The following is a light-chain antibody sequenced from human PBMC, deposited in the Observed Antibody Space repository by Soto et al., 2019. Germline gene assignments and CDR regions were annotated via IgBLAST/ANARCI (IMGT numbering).Light chain of an antibody. Sequence: QSALTQPASVSGSLGQSLTISCTGTTRDIAGYNYISWYQQLPGKAPKLMIYQVTIRPSGISNRFSGSKSGNTASLTISGLQAEDEADYYCTSFSSSPSLYVFGTGTKVTVL. CDR3: TSFSSSPSLYV. CDR2: QVT. CDR1: TRDIAGYNY. V-gene: IGLV2-14*01. J-gene: IGLJ1*01.